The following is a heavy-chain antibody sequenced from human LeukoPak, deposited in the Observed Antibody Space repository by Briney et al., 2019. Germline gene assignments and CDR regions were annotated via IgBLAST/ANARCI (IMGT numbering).Heavy chain of an antibody. Sequence: SETLSLTCTVSGGSISSGDYYWSWIRQPPGKGLEWIGYIYYSGNTYYNPSLKSRVTISVDTSKNQFSLKLSSVTAADTAVYYCARVPLRDYRDGMDVWGQGTTVTVSS. CDR3: ARVPLRDYRDGMDV. D-gene: IGHD4-11*01. CDR1: GGSISSGDYY. V-gene: IGHV4-30-4*01. J-gene: IGHJ6*02. CDR2: IYYSGNT.